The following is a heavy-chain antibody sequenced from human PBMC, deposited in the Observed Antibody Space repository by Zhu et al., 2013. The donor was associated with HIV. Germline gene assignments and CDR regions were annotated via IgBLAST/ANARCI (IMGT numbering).Heavy chain of an antibody. D-gene: IGHD3-22*01. CDR3: ARERDSSGYFPSYYYPMDV. V-gene: IGHV1-18*01. CDR1: GYMFINYG. J-gene: IGHJ6*02. CDR2: ISAHNGNT. Sequence: QDRLVQSGVEVKKPGASVRVSCRASGYMFINYGIAWVRQAPGQGLEWLGWISAHNGNTNYAQKSRDRVTLTTDRPTGTAYMELRRLTSDDTAIYYCARERDSSGYFPSYYYPMDVWAKGPRS.